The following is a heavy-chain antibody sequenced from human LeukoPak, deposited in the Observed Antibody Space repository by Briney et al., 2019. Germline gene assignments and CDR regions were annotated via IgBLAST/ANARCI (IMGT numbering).Heavy chain of an antibody. V-gene: IGHV1-3*01. D-gene: IGHD2-15*01. CDR1: GYTFTSYG. Sequence: ASVKVSCKASGYTFTSYGISWVRQAPGQGLEWMGWINAGIGNTKYSQKFQDRVTITRDTSASTAYMELSSLRSEDTAVYYCASAVVVVVAATPLFDPWGQGTLVTVSS. CDR2: INAGIGNT. J-gene: IGHJ5*02. CDR3: ASAVVVVVAATPLFDP.